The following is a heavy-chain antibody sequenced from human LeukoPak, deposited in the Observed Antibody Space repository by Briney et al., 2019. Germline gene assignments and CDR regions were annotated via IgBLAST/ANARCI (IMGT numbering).Heavy chain of an antibody. CDR2: VYHSGGA. J-gene: IGHJ4*01. D-gene: IGHD1-14*01. CDR1: GGSISSSSYY. CDR3: AYNRNFALDN. Sequence: SETLSLTCTVSGGSISSSSYYWGWIRQPPGKGLEWIGEVYHSGGANYKPSLKSRVTISVDTSRNHFSLKLTSVTAADTAVYFCAYNRNFALDNWGQGTLVTVSS. V-gene: IGHV4-39*07.